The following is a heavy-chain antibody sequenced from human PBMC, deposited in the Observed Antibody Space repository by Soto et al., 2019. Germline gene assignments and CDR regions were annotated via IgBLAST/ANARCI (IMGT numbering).Heavy chain of an antibody. V-gene: IGHV4-59*01. Sequence: SETLSLTCTVSGGSISSYYWSWIRQPPGKGLEWIGYMYYSGSTNYNPSLKSRVTISVDTSKNQFSLALSSATAADTAVYYCAAAYSSGWFDYWGQGTLVTVSS. CDR1: GGSISSYY. D-gene: IGHD6-19*01. CDR3: AAAYSSGWFDY. CDR2: MYYSGST. J-gene: IGHJ4*02.